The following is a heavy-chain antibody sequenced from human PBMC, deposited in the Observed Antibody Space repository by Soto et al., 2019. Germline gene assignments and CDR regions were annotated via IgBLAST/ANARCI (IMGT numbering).Heavy chain of an antibody. CDR1: GYTFTSYG. J-gene: IGHJ4*02. CDR3: ARHRFNYYDNTVYYYFDY. V-gene: IGHV1-18*04. Sequence: EASVKVSCKASGYTFTSYGISWVRQAPGQGPEWMGWISGHNGNTNHPQSLQGRITMTTDTSRNTVYMELRSLRSDDTAVYYCARHRFNYYDNTVYYYFDYWGQGTLVTVSS. CDR2: ISGHNGNT. D-gene: IGHD3-22*01.